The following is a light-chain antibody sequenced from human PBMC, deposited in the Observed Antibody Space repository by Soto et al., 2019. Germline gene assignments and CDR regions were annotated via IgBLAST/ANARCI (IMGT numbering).Light chain of an antibody. CDR1: QGISVW. V-gene: IGKV1-12*01. CDR2: ARS. CDR3: QQATISHLT. Sequence: DIQMTQSPSSVSSSVGDRVTITCRASQGISVWLAWYQQKPGKAPKLLIYARSSLQSGVPSRFSGGRSGTDFTLTSPSRQPEDFATYYCQQATISHLTFGGGTNVEIK. J-gene: IGKJ4*01.